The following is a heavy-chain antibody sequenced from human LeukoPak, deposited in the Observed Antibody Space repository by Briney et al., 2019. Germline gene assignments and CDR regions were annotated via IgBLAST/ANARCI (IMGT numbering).Heavy chain of an antibody. CDR2: IYYSGST. D-gene: IGHD3-16*01. V-gene: IGHV4-59*01. CDR1: GASISSYY. J-gene: IGHJ4*02. CDR3: ARGGNYNFDY. Sequence: SETLSLTCTVSGASISSYYWSWIRQPPGKGLEWIGYIYYSGSTSYNPSLKSRVTVSVDTSKNQFSLNLRSVTAADTAVYYCARGGNYNFDYWGQGTLVTVSS.